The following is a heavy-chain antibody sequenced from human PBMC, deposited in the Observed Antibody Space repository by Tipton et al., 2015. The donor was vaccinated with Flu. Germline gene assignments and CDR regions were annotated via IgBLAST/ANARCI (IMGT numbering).Heavy chain of an antibody. CDR2: IYHSGST. D-gene: IGHD2-15*01. CDR1: GYSISSGYY. Sequence: LVQSSETLSLTCAVSGYSISSGYYWGWIRQPPGKGLEWIGSIYHSGSTYYNPSLKSRVTISVDTSKNKFSLKLSSVTAADTAVYYCARRYCSGGSCGTGWFDPWGQGTLVTVSS. CDR3: ARRYCSGGSCGTGWFDP. V-gene: IGHV4-38-2*01. J-gene: IGHJ5*02.